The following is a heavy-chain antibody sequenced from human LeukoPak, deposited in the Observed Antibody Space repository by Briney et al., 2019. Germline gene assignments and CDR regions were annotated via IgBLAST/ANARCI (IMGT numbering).Heavy chain of an antibody. D-gene: IGHD1-26*01. CDR1: RFTFSNYG. Sequence: GGSLRLSCAASRFTFSNYGMHWVRQAPGKGLEWVTVIWYDGSNKDYADSVKGRFTISRDNSKNTLYLQMNSLRAEDTAVYYCARGGYSGSYYGMDVWGQGTTVTVSS. CDR3: ARGGYSGSYYGMDV. V-gene: IGHV3-33*01. J-gene: IGHJ6*02. CDR2: IWYDGSNK.